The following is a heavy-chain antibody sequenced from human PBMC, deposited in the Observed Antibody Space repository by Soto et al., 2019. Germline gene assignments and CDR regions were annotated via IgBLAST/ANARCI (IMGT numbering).Heavy chain of an antibody. V-gene: IGHV3-23*01. D-gene: IGHD3-10*01. CDR3: AKDPGITMVRGGNWFDP. Sequence: PGGSLRLSCPASVFTFSSYAMSWVGPAPGKGLEWVSAISGSGGSTYYADSVKGRFTISRDNSKNTLYLQMNSLRAEDTAVYYCAKDPGITMVRGGNWFDPWGQGTLVTVSS. CDR2: ISGSGGST. CDR1: VFTFSSYA. J-gene: IGHJ5*02.